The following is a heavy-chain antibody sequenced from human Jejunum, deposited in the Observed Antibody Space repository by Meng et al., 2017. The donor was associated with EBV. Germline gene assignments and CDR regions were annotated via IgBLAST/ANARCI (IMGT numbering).Heavy chain of an antibody. D-gene: IGHD3-3*01. CDR2: ICYSEPT. CDR1: GGSTSSSTYC. CDR3: ATDTPSERSGRFHY. J-gene: IGHJ4*02. V-gene: IGHV4-39*07. Sequence: LQDAGQGLDKPSNTLTPTVTVSGGSTSSSTYCWGWIRQPPGKRLKGIGSICYSEPTYYNPSLKSRVTISEDTSNTQFSLKLSSMTAADTAVYYCATDTPSERSGRFHYWGQGTLVTVSS.